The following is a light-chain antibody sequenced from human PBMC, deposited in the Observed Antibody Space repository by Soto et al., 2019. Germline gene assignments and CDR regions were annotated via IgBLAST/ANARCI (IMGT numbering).Light chain of an antibody. CDR3: SSYTSSTTVV. V-gene: IGLV2-14*01. CDR2: DVS. J-gene: IGLJ2*01. CDR1: SSDVGGYMY. Sequence: QSALTQPASVSGSPGQSITISCTGISSDVGGYMYVSWYQQHPGKAPKLVIYDVSNRPSGVSNRFSGSKSANTASLTISGLQAEDEADYYCSSYTSSTTVVFGGGTKLTVL.